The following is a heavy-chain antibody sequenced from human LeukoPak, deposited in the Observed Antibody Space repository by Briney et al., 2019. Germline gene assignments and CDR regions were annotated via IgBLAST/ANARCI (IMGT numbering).Heavy chain of an antibody. CDR2: IYTSGST. V-gene: IGHV4-4*07. CDR3: ARHFEGSAYYFDH. CDR1: GYSISSDYY. Sequence: PSETLSLTCTVSGYSISSDYYWSWIRQPAGKVLEWIGRIYTSGSTDYNPSLKSRVTMSIDTSRNQFSLKLRSVTAADTAVYYCARHFEGSAYYFDHWGQGTLVTVSS. D-gene: IGHD6-19*01. J-gene: IGHJ4*02.